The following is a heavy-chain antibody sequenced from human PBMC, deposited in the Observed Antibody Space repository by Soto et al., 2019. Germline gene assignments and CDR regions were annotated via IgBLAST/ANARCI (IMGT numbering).Heavy chain of an antibody. J-gene: IGHJ4*02. CDR2: INSDGST. CDR3: VRDNGGY. Sequence: VQVVESGVGLVQPGGSLRLSCAASGFTFNKYPLYWVRQAAGKGLVWVSRINSDGSTFYADSVKGRFTISRDNAKDTLYLQMNSLRVEDTAVYFCVRDNGGYWGQGTLVTVSS. CDR1: GFTFNKYP. D-gene: IGHD2-8*01. V-gene: IGHV3-74*01.